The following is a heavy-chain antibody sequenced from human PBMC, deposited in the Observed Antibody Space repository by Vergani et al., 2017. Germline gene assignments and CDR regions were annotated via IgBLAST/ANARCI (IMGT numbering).Heavy chain of an antibody. V-gene: IGHV3-21*01. J-gene: IGHJ5*02. D-gene: IGHD5-18*01. CDR3: ATGGSGYSYQNWFDP. CDR1: GFTFSSYA. CDR2: ISSSSSYI. Sequence: EVQLLESGGGLVQPGGSLRLSCAASGFTFSSYAMSWVRQAPGKGLEWVSSISSSSSYIYYADSVKGRFTISRDNAKNSLYLQMNSLRAEDTAVYYCATGGSGYSYQNWFDPWGQGTLVTVSS.